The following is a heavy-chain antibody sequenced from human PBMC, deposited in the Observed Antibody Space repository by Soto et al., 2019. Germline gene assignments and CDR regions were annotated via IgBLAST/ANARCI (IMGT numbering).Heavy chain of an antibody. D-gene: IGHD5-18*01. CDR1: GYTFTGYY. Sequence: VASVKVSCKASGYTFTGYYMHWVRQAPGQGLEWMGWINPNSGGTNYAQKFQGRVTMTRDTSISTAYMELSRLRSDDTAVYYCAHDLLDTAMVAAIGYWGQGTLVTVSS. CDR3: AHDLLDTAMVAAIGY. J-gene: IGHJ4*02. V-gene: IGHV1-2*02. CDR2: INPNSGGT.